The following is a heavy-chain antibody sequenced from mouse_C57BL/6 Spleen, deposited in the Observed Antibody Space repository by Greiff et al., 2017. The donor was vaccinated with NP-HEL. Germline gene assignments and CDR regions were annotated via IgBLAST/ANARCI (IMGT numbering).Heavy chain of an antibody. J-gene: IGHJ2*01. D-gene: IGHD1-1*01. CDR2: IYPGSGST. Sequence: QVQLQQPGAELVKPGASVKMSCKASGYTFTSYWITWVKQRPGQGLEWIGDIYPGSGSTNYNEKLKSKATLTVDTASSTAYMQLSSLTSEDSAVYYCARLDYGSSPFDYWGQGTTLTVSS. V-gene: IGHV1-55*01. CDR1: GYTFTSYW. CDR3: ARLDYGSSPFDY.